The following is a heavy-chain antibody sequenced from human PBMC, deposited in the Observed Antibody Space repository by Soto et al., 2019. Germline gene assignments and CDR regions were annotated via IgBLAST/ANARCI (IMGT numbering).Heavy chain of an antibody. V-gene: IGHV1-69*13. CDR3: ARTITGTLYYYYYGMDV. CDR2: IIPIFGTA. J-gene: IGHJ6*02. CDR1: GGTFSSYA. D-gene: IGHD1-7*01. Sequence: SVKVSCKASGGTFSSYAITWVRQAPGQRLEWMGGIIPIFGTANYAQKFQGRVTITADESTSTAYMELSSLRSEDTAVYYCARTITGTLYYYYYGMDVWGQGTTVTVSS.